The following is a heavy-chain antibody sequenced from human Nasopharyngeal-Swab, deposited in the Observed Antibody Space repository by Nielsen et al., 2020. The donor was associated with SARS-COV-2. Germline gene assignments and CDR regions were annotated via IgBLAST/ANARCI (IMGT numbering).Heavy chain of an antibody. CDR2: ISVDGRST. V-gene: IGHV3-23*01. CDR3: AKYFGSGAYEAFCDC. D-gene: IGHD3-3*01. CDR1: GFTFSNEA. Sequence: GESLKISCTASGFTFSNEAMSWVRQAPGKGLEWVSHISVDGRSTYHADSVKGRFTISRDNSKNMVYLQMDSLRAEDTAVYYCAKYFGSGAYEAFCDCWGHGALVTVSS. J-gene: IGHJ4*01.